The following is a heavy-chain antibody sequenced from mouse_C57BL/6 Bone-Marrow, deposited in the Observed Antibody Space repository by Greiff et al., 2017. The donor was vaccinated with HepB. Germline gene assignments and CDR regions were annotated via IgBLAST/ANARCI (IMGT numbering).Heavy chain of an antibody. J-gene: IGHJ2*01. D-gene: IGHD1-1*01. CDR2: IRLKSDNYAT. CDR3: TEPVVGY. Sequence: EVQGVESGGGLVQPGGSMKLSCVASGFTFSNYWMNWVRQSPEKGLEWVAQIRLKSDNYATHYAESVKGRFTISRDESKSSVYLQMNNLRAEDTGIYYCTEPVVGYWGQGTTLTVSS. V-gene: IGHV6-3*01. CDR1: GFTFSNYW.